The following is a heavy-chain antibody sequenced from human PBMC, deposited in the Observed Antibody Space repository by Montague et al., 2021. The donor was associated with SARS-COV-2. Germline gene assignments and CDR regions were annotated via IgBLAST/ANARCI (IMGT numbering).Heavy chain of an antibody. J-gene: IGHJ4*02. CDR2: IDYSGTT. V-gene: IGHV4-39*01. CDR1: GVSISRSVYY. CDR3: ARLEKLGYCSGVSCAERPSI. D-gene: IGHD2-15*01. Sequence: SETLSLTCSVSGVSISRSVYYWGWIRQPPGKGLEWIGGIDYSGTTXYXXXXKXRVTMSVETSKNQFSLKLSSVTAADRTVYYCARLEKLGYCSGVSCAERPSIWGQGTLVTVSS.